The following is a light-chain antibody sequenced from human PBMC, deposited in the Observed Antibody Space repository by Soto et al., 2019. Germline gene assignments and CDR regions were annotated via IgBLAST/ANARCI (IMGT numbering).Light chain of an antibody. CDR2: GAS. J-gene: IGKJ5*01. V-gene: IGKV3-20*01. CDR1: QSISRIY. Sequence: EIVLTQSPGTLSLSPGERATLSCRASQSISRIYLAWYQQKPGQAPRLLIYGASSRATGIPDRFSGSGSGTDFTLTIARLEPEDFAVYYCRQYGSSSTTFGHVTRLYIK. CDR3: RQYGSSSTT.